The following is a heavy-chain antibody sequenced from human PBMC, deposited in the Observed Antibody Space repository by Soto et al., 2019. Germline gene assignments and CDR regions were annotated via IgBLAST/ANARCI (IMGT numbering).Heavy chain of an antibody. CDR1: GYTFSNYA. Sequence: QVQLVQSGADLKKPGASVQVSCKTSGYTFSNYAINWVRQAPGQGLEWMGWISSYNSYNGDTKYARMLQDRLTMTIDTSTATASMELRSLRSDDTAVDYCARSELERGEVGYYGMDVWGQGTTVTVSS. CDR2: ISSYNSYNGDT. D-gene: IGHD3-16*01. CDR3: ARSELERGEVGYYGMDV. V-gene: IGHV1-18*04. J-gene: IGHJ6*02.